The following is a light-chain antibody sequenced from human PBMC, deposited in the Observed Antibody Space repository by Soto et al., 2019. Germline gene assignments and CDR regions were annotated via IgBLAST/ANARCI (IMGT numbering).Light chain of an antibody. CDR3: RSFAGSPWV. J-gene: IGLJ3*02. CDR1: SSDIGSYDL. Sequence: QSALTQPASVSGSPGQSITISCTGTSSDIGSYDLVSWYRQHPGKAPKLIIYEVNKRPSGVSNRFSASKSGNTASLTISGLQAEDEADYYCRSFAGSPWVFGGGTKVTVL. CDR2: EVN. V-gene: IGLV2-23*02.